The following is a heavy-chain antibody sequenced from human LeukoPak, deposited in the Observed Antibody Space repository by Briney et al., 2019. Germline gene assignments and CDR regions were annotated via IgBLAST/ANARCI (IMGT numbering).Heavy chain of an antibody. CDR2: IYYSGST. V-gene: IGHV4-30-4*08. Sequence: SQTLSLTCTVSGGSISSGDYYWSWIRQPPGKGLEWIGYIYYSGSTYYNPSLKSRVTISVDTSKNQFSLKLSSVTAADTAVYCCAREPWPIHKGAFDIWGQGTMVTVSS. CDR3: AREPWPIHKGAFDI. J-gene: IGHJ3*02. CDR1: GGSISSGDYY.